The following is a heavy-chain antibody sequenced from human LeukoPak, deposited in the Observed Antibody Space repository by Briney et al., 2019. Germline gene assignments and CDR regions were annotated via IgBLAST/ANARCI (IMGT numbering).Heavy chain of an antibody. CDR1: GFTFSDYN. D-gene: IGHD3-10*01. Sequence: GGSLRLSCAASGFTFSDYNMRWIRQAPGKGLEWVSSISRSGSTKYYADSVKGRFTISRDNAKNSLFLQMNSLRAEDTAVYYCARDLSRGSYTAYFDYWGQGTLVTVSS. CDR2: ISRSGSTK. V-gene: IGHV3-11*04. J-gene: IGHJ4*02. CDR3: ARDLSRGSYTAYFDY.